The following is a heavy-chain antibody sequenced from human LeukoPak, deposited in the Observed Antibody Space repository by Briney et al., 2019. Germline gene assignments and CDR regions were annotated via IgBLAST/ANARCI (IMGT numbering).Heavy chain of an antibody. CDR2: IYYSGST. J-gene: IGHJ4*02. V-gene: IGHV4-59*01. CDR1: GGSISSYY. Sequence: PSETLSLTCTVSGGSISSYYWSWIRQPPGKGLEWIGYIYYSGSTNYNPSLKSRVTISVGTSKNQFSLKLSSVTAADTAVYYCAREAAMVPGQFDYWGQGTLVTVSS. CDR3: AREAAMVPGQFDY. D-gene: IGHD5-18*01.